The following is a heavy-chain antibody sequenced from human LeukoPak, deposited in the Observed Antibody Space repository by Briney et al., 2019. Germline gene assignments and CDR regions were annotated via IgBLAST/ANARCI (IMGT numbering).Heavy chain of an antibody. J-gene: IGHJ5*02. CDR3: ARCYYDGWFDP. Sequence: SETPSLTCIVSGGPISGYYWSWIRQPPGKGLEWIGHVSNSGITNYNPSLKSRVAISVDTSKDQFSLKLSSVTAADTAVYYCARCYYDGWFDPWGQGTLVTVSS. V-gene: IGHV4-59*01. CDR1: GGPISGYY. D-gene: IGHD3-22*01. CDR2: VSNSGIT.